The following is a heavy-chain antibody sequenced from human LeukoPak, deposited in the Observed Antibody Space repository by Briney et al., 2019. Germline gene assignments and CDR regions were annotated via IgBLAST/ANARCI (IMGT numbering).Heavy chain of an antibody. CDR2: IYYSGST. Sequence: SQTLSLTCTVSGGSISSGGYYWSWIRQHPGKGLEWIGYIYYSGSTYHNPSLKSRVTILVDTSKNQFSLKLSSVTAADTAVYYCARDIWNDGYYGMDVWGKGTTVTVSS. CDR1: GGSISSGGYY. CDR3: ARDIWNDGYYGMDV. V-gene: IGHV4-31*03. D-gene: IGHD1-1*01. J-gene: IGHJ6*04.